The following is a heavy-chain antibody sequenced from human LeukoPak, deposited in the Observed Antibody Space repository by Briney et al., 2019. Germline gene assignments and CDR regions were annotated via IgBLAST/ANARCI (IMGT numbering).Heavy chain of an antibody. CDR1: GGSVTSTNW. D-gene: IGHD3-3*01. CDR2: VHLDGRT. Sequence: SETLSLTCGVSGGSVTSTNWWTWVRQPPGKRPEWIGDVHLDGRTNYNPSLKSRLTMSVDLSEHHVSLQLTSVTAADTAVYYCAIEGGFYRPLDYSGQGTLVTVSS. V-gene: IGHV4-4*02. J-gene: IGHJ4*02. CDR3: AIEGGFYRPLDY.